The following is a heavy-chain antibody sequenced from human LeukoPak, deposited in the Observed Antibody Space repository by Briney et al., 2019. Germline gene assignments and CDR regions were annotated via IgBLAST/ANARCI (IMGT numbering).Heavy chain of an antibody. V-gene: IGHV4-4*02. CDR1: GAFITNSHW. Sequence: PSETLSLTCAVSGAFITNSHWWSWARQPPGKGLEWIGEIYHSGTTNYNPSLKSRVTMSVDKSKNQFSLKLSSVTAADTAVYYCATYFYGEYGSYYFDYWGQGTPVTVSS. CDR3: ATYFYGEYGSYYFDY. CDR2: IYHSGTT. D-gene: IGHD4-17*01. J-gene: IGHJ4*02.